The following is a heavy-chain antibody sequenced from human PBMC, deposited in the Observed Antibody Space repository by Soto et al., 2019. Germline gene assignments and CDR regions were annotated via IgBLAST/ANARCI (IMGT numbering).Heavy chain of an antibody. D-gene: IGHD2-15*01. Sequence: LRLSCEASGFTFKNYAMSWVRQAPGKGLEWVSSIGDSGISTYYADSVTGRFTISRDNAKSTVYLQMNSLTAEDTAVYYCANIFGGSPLDYWGQGTLVTVSS. V-gene: IGHV3-23*01. CDR3: ANIFGGSPLDY. CDR2: IGDSGIST. J-gene: IGHJ4*02. CDR1: GFTFKNYA.